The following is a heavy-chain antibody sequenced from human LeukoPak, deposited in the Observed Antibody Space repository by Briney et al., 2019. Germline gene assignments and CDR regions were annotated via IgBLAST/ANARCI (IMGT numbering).Heavy chain of an antibody. J-gene: IGHJ6*03. CDR1: GGSIGTYY. CDR3: ARHIGGGIEDMDV. V-gene: IGHV4-59*08. Sequence: SETLSLTCTVSGGSIGTYYGSWVRQSPGKGLEWIGYIYVTGNRYNPDRPRRGTISVDTSRNQFFLKMSSVTAADTAVYYCARHIGGGIEDMDVWGKGTKVTVSS. D-gene: IGHD3-16*02. CDR2: IYVTGN.